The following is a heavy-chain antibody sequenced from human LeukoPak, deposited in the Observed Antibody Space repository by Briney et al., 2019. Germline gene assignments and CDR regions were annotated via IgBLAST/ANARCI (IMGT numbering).Heavy chain of an antibody. CDR3: ARGKVVAGTPGQNSWDY. Sequence: SETLSLTCTVSGGSISSYYWSWIRQPAGKGLEWIGRIYTSGSTNHNPSLKSRVTMSVDTSKNQFSLKLSSVTAADTAVYYCARGKVVAGTPGQNSWDYWGQGTLVTVSS. CDR1: GGSISSYY. D-gene: IGHD6-19*01. CDR2: IYTSGST. J-gene: IGHJ4*02. V-gene: IGHV4-4*07.